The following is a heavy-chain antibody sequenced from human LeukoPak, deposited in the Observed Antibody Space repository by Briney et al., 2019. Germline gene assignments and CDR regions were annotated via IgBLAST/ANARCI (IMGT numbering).Heavy chain of an antibody. CDR1: GYTFTNYY. CDR3: ARSYCSSTSCYPVDY. J-gene: IGHJ4*02. V-gene: IGHV1-46*01. Sequence: GASVKVSCKASGYTFTNYYIHWVRQAPGQGLEWMGIIIPSGGSTNYAQKFQGRVAMTRDTSTSTVYMELSRLRSDDTAVYYCARSYCSSTSCYPVDYWGQGTLVTVSS. D-gene: IGHD2-2*01. CDR2: IIPSGGST.